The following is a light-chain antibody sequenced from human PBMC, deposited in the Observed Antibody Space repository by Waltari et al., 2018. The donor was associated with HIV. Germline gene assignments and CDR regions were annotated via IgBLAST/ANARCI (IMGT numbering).Light chain of an antibody. Sequence: QSVLTQPPSVSGAPGQRVTISCTGSSSHTGAGYDVHWYQQLPGTAPKLLIYGNTNRPSGVPDRFSGSKSGTSASLAITGLLVEDEADYYCQSYDSSLSGYVFGTGTKVTVL. CDR3: QSYDSSLSGYV. J-gene: IGLJ1*01. CDR2: GNT. CDR1: SSHTGAGYD. V-gene: IGLV1-40*01.